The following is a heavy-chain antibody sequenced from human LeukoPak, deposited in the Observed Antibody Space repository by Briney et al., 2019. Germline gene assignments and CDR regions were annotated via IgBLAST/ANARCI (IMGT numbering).Heavy chain of an antibody. CDR2: MNPNSGNT. CDR3: AREYYDSSGYYPD. CDR1: GYSFTSYD. V-gene: IGHV1-8*02. D-gene: IGHD3-22*01. J-gene: IGHJ4*02. Sequence: TSVKVSCRTSGYSFTSYDINWVRQATGQGLEWMGWMNPNSGNTGYAQKFQGRVTMTRNTSISTAYMELSSLRSEDTAVYYCAREYYDSSGYYPDWGQGTLVTVSS.